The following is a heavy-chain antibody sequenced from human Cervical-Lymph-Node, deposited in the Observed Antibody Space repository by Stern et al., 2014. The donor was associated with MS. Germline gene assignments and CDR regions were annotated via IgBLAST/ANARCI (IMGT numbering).Heavy chain of an antibody. J-gene: IGHJ5*02. D-gene: IGHD6-6*01. V-gene: IGHV1-2*02. CDR2: INPKSGGT. Sequence: QVQLGQSGAEVEKPGASVKVSCKASGYIFTDYYLHWVRQAPGQGLEWMGRINPKSGGTSYAQSFQGRVTLTRDTSITTAYTDLSRLTSDDTAVYYCTRALRIADRPSPGGHWFDPWGQGTLVIVSS. CDR3: TRALRIADRPSPGGHWFDP. CDR1: GYIFTDYY.